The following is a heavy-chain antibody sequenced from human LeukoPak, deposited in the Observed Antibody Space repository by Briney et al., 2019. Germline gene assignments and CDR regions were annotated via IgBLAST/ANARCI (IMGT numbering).Heavy chain of an antibody. D-gene: IGHD4-11*01. J-gene: IGHJ4*02. V-gene: IGHV5-51*01. CDR2: IYPGDSET. CDR1: GYTFTTYW. Sequence: GESLTISCQGSGYTFTTYWIGWVRQMPGKGLDWVGIIYPGDSETRYSPSFQGQVTISADKSISTAYLQWSSLQASDTAMYYCARRGQTTVTADYWGQGTLVTVSS. CDR3: ARRGQTTVTADY.